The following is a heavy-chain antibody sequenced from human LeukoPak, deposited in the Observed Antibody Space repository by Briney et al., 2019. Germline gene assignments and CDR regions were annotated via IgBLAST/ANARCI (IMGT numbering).Heavy chain of an antibody. Sequence: PGRSLRLSCAASGFTFSSYGMHWVRQAPGKGLEWVAVISYDGSNKYYADSVKGRFTISRDNSKNTLYLQMNSLRAEDTAVYYCAKGNVEFIAATGDSRNDYWGQGTLVTVSS. D-gene: IGHD6-13*01. CDR1: GFTFSSYG. V-gene: IGHV3-30*18. CDR3: AKGNVEFIAATGDSRNDY. CDR2: ISYDGSNK. J-gene: IGHJ4*02.